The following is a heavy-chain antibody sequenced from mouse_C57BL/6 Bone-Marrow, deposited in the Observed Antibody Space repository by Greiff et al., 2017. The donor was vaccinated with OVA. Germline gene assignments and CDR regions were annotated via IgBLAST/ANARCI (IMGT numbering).Heavy chain of an antibody. CDR3: ARLDDGDDY. J-gene: IGHJ2*01. D-gene: IGHD2-13*01. Sequence: VHVKQSGPELVKPGASVKISCKASGYSFTGYFMNWVMQSHGKSLEWIGRINPYIGDTFYNQKFKGKATLTVDKSSSTAHMELRSLTSEDSAVYYCARLDDGDDYWGQGTTLTVSS. V-gene: IGHV1-20*01. CDR2: INPYIGDT. CDR1: GYSFTGYF.